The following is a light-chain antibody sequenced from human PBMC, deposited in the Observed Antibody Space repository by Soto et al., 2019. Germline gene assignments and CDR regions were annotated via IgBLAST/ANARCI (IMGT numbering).Light chain of an antibody. V-gene: IGLV2-23*02. CDR1: SSDVGIYNL. CDR3: CSYAGSSTFVV. CDR2: EVI. Sequence: QSVLTQPASVSGSPGQSITISCTGTSSDVGIYNLVSWYQQHPGKTPKLMIYEVIKRPSGVSNRFSGSKSGNTASLTISGLHADDEDDYYCCSYAGSSTFVVFGGGTQLTVL. J-gene: IGLJ2*01.